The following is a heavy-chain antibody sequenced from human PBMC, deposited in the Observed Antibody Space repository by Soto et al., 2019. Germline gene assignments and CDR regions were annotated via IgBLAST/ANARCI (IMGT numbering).Heavy chain of an antibody. Sequence: NPSETLSLTCTVSGGPISSYYWSWIRQPPGKGLEWIGYIYYSGSTNYNPSPKSRVTISVDTSKNQFSLKLSSVTAADTAVYYCARGLGRRVGVGYWGQGTLVTVSS. CDR2: IYYSGST. CDR1: GGPISSYY. J-gene: IGHJ4*02. D-gene: IGHD1-26*01. V-gene: IGHV4-59*01. CDR3: ARGLGRRVGVGY.